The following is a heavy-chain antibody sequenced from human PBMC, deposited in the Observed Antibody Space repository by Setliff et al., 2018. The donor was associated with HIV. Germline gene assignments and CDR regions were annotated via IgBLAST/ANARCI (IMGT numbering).Heavy chain of an antibody. Sequence: SETLSLTCTVSDASINSYYWNWIRQPPGKGLEWIGFIFASGDTKYNPSLQSRVSMSIDTSKNQFSLKLRSVTAADTAIYYCARETYYYDNPQYYYYYMDVWGKGTTVTVSS. D-gene: IGHD3-22*01. CDR1: DASINSYY. V-gene: IGHV4-4*09. CDR3: ARETYYYDNPQYYYYYMDV. J-gene: IGHJ6*03. CDR2: IFASGDT.